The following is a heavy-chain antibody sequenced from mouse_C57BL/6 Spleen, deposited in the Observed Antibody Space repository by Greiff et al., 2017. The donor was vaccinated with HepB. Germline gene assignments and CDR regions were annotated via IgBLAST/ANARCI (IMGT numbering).Heavy chain of an antibody. CDR3: ARGDTTVVSFDY. CDR2: INPNNGGT. Sequence: EVKLQQSGPELVKPGASVKISCKASGYTFTDYYMNWVKQSHGKSLEWIGDINPNNGGTSYNQKFKGKATLTVDKSSSTAYMELRSLTSEDSAVYYCARGDTTVVSFDYWGQGTTLTVSS. J-gene: IGHJ2*01. D-gene: IGHD1-1*01. V-gene: IGHV1-26*01. CDR1: GYTFTDYY.